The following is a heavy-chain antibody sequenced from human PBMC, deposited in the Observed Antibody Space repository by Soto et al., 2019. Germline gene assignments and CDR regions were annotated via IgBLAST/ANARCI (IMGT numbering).Heavy chain of an antibody. V-gene: IGHV1-69*13. D-gene: IGHD6-13*01. Sequence: SVKVSCKASGGTFSSYAISWVRQAPGQGLEWMGGIIPIFGTANYAQKFQGRVTITADESTSTAYLQWSSLKASDTAMYYCARTSAAGKYYYGMDVWGQGTTVTVSS. CDR3: ARTSAAGKYYYGMDV. CDR1: GGTFSSYA. CDR2: IIPIFGTA. J-gene: IGHJ6*02.